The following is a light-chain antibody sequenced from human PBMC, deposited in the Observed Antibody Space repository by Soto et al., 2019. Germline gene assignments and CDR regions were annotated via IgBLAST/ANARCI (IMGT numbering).Light chain of an antibody. J-gene: IGKJ5*01. CDR2: GAY. CDR3: KQYGNSPIT. V-gene: IGKV3-20*01. Sequence: EVAMTQSPDTLSLSQGQIATLSCRASQSVGSNLAWYQQKPGQAHRLLIYGAYIRATGLPARFSGSGSGTDFTLTIRRLEPEDFAVYYCKQYGNSPITFGQGTRLEIK. CDR1: QSVGSN.